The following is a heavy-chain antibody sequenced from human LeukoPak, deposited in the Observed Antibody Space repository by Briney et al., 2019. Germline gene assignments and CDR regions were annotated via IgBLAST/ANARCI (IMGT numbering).Heavy chain of an antibody. CDR2: TIPLFDSA. Sequence: ASVKVSCKASGGTFSSYAISWLRQAPGQGLEWMGGTIPLFDSASYAQKFQGRVTLTRDMSTSTDYLELSSLRSEDTAVYYCARDNSVRDEAWWFNPWGQGTLVTVSS. V-gene: IGHV1-69*05. J-gene: IGHJ5*02. D-gene: IGHD5-24*01. CDR1: GGTFSSYA. CDR3: ARDNSVRDEAWWFNP.